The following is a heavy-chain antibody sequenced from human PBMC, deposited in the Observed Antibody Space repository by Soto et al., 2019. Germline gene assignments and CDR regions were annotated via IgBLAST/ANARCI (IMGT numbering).Heavy chain of an antibody. CDR1: GGSLSGYY. V-gene: IGHV4-34*01. CDR3: ARSENDILTGYYN. D-gene: IGHD3-9*01. Sequence: PSETLSRTWAVDGGSLSGYYWSWIRQPPGKGLEWIGEINHRGSTNYNPSLKSRVTISVDTSKNQFSLKMTSVTAADTAVYYCARSENDILTGYYNWRQGPLVTASS. J-gene: IGHJ4*02. CDR2: INHRGST.